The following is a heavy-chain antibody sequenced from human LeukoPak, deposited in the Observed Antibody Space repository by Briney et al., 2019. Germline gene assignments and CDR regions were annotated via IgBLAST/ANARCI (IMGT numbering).Heavy chain of an antibody. CDR2: IYYSGST. V-gene: IGHV4-39*07. J-gene: IGHJ4*02. CDR1: GGSISSSSYY. D-gene: IGHD2/OR15-2a*01. CDR3: ATQSTFDDY. Sequence: PSETLSLTCTVSGGSISSSSYYWGWIRQPPGKGLEWIGSIYYSGSTYYNPSLKSRVTISVDTSKNQFSLKLSSVTAADTAVYYCATQSTFDDYWGQGTLVTVSS.